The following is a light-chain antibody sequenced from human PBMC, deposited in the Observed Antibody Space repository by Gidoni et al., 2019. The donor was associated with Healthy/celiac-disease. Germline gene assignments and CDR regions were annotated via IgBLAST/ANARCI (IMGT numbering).Light chain of an antibody. J-gene: IGKJ2*04. V-gene: IGKV1-33*01. CDR2: DSS. Sequence: DIQMTQSPSSLSASVGDRVTITCQASQDISNYLNWYQQKPGKAPKLLIYDSSNLETGVPSRFSGSGSGTDFTFTISSLQPEDIATYYCKQYDNLPPMCSFGQGTKLEIK. CDR3: KQYDNLPPMCS. CDR1: QDISNY.